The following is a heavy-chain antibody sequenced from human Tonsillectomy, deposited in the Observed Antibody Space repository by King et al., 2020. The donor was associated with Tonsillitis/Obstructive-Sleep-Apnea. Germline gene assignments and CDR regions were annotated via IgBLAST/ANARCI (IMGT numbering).Heavy chain of an antibody. D-gene: IGHD1/OR15-1a*01. CDR2: INTNTGAP. V-gene: IGHV7-4-1*02. CDR1: GYTFTSYG. CDR3: ASRVNTNAAYDI. Sequence: QLVQSGSELKKPGASVKVSCKASGYTFTSYGINWVRQGPGQGLEWMGWINTNTGAPTYAQGFTGRFVFSLDTSVNTAYLQIISLKAEDTAVYYCASRVNTNAAYDIWGQGTMVAVSS. J-gene: IGHJ3*02.